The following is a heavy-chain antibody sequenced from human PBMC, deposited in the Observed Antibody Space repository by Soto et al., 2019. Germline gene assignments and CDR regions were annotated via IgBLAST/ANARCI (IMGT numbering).Heavy chain of an antibody. Sequence: TSETLSLTCTVSGGSISSSSYYWGWIRQPQGKGLEWIGSIYYSGSTYYNPSLKSRVTISVDTSKNQFSLKLSSVTAADTAVYYCARRTYYYDSSGYANFDYWGQGTLVTVSS. V-gene: IGHV4-39*01. CDR2: IYYSGST. CDR3: ARRTYYYDSSGYANFDY. D-gene: IGHD3-22*01. CDR1: GGSISSSSYY. J-gene: IGHJ4*02.